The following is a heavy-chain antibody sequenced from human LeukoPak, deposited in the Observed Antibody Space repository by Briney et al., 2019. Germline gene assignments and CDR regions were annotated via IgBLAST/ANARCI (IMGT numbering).Heavy chain of an antibody. CDR2: ISSSSSYI. CDR3: ARDSYLIKTAFDI. V-gene: IGHV3-21*01. J-gene: IGHJ3*02. D-gene: IGHD2-2*01. CDR1: GFTFSSYS. Sequence: GGSLRLSCAASGFTFSSYSMNWVRQAPGKGLEWVSSISSSSSYIYYADSVKGRFTISRDNAKNSLYLQMNSLRAEDTAVYYCARDSYLIKTAFDIWGQGTMVTVSS.